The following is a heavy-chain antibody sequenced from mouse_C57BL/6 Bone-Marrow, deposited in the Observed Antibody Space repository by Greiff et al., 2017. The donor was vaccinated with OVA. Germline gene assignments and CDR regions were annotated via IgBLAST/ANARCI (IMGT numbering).Heavy chain of an antibody. J-gene: IGHJ1*03. CDR2: ISNLAYSI. Sequence: DVKLQESGGGLVQPGGSLKLSCAASGFTFSDYGMAWVRQAPRKGPEWVAFISNLAYSIYYADTVTGRFTISRENAKNTLYLEMSSLRSEDTAMYYCARHRGGSSPYWYFDVWGTGTTVTVSS. D-gene: IGHD1-1*01. CDR3: ARHRGGSSPYWYFDV. V-gene: IGHV5-15*01. CDR1: GFTFSDYG.